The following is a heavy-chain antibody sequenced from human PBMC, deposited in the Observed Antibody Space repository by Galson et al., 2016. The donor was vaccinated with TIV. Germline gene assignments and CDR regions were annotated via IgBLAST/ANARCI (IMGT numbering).Heavy chain of an antibody. J-gene: IGHJ4*02. CDR1: GFTFSEYL. D-gene: IGHD3-16*01. CDR2: ITANGDHA. Sequence: SLRLSCAASGFTFSEYLLNWVRQPPGKGLEWVSSITANGDHAFYTDSVKGRFTIFRDNSNNMLYLQMNSLRAEDTVVYYCANWGGLASWGQGTLVTVSS. V-gene: IGHV3-23*01. CDR3: ANWGGLAS.